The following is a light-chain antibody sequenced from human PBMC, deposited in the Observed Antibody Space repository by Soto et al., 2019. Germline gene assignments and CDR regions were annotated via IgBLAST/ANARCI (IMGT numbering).Light chain of an antibody. V-gene: IGKV3-11*01. CDR1: QSVDNY. CDR3: QQRIDWPPAWA. CDR2: DAS. Sequence: EIVLTQSPATLSLSPGERATLSCRASQSVDNYLVCYQQKPGQAPTLLIYDASNRATGIPARFSGSASGTEFTLTISSLEPEDFAVYYCQQRIDWPPAWAFGQGTKVEIK. J-gene: IGKJ1*01.